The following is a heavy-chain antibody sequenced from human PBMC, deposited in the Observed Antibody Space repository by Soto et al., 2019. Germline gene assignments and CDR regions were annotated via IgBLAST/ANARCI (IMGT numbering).Heavy chain of an antibody. CDR2: INPNSGGT. Sequence: QVQLVQSGAEVKKPGASVKVSCKASGYTFIGYYMHWVRQAPGQGLEWMGWINPNSGGTNSAQKFQGRVTMTRDTSISTAYMELSRLRCDDTAVYYCARESLDRDDAFDIWGQGTMVTVS. J-gene: IGHJ3*02. CDR3: ARESLDRDDAFDI. CDR1: GYTFIGYY. V-gene: IGHV1-2*02. D-gene: IGHD1-1*01.